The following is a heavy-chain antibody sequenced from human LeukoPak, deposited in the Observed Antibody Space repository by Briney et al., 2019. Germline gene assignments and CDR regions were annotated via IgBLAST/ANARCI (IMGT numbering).Heavy chain of an antibody. V-gene: IGHV1-69*13. J-gene: IGHJ3*01. D-gene: IGHD3-3*01. CDR2: IIPLFGTI. CDR3: ARVLFWSYFDFWSGPLDDLDV. CDR1: GGKFCSYS. Sequence: SVKVSCKASGGKFCSYSLTWVRQAPGQGLEWVGRIIPLFGTINYAQKFHDRVTLSADDSTGTAYMELRSLSSDDTAVYYCARVLFWSYFDFWSGPLDDLDVWGKGTLVTVSS.